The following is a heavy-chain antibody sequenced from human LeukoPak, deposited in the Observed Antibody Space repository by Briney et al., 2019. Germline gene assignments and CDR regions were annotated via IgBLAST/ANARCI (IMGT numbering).Heavy chain of an antibody. J-gene: IGHJ4*02. D-gene: IGHD3-3*01. CDR2: INPNSGGT. V-gene: IGHV1-2*02. CDR3: HLITIFGVAMRSEDTLEDY. Sequence: ASVKVSCKASGYTFTGYYMHWVRQAPGQGLEWMGWINPNSGGTNYAQKFQGRVTMTRDTSISTAYMELSRLRSDDTAVYYCHLITIFGVAMRSEDTLEDYWGQGTLVTVSS. CDR1: GYTFTGYY.